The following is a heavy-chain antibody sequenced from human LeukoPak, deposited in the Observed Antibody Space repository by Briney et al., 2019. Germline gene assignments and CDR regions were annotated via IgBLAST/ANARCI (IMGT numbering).Heavy chain of an antibody. CDR2: MNPNSGNT. CDR3: ARDHARYDILTGYYVFDY. J-gene: IGHJ4*02. Sequence: GASVKVSCKASGYTFTSYDINWVRQATGQGLEWMGWMNPNSGNTGYAQKFQGRVTITRNTSISTAYMELRSLRSDDTAVYYCARDHARYDILTGYYVFDYWGQGTLVTVSS. CDR1: GYTFTSYD. V-gene: IGHV1-8*03. D-gene: IGHD3-9*01.